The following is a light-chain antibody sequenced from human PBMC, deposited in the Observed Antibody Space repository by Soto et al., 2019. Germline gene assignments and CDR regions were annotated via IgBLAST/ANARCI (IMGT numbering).Light chain of an antibody. CDR3: SSYTSSSLYV. Sequence: QSALTQPASVSGSPGQSITISCTGTSSDAGGYNYVSWYQQHPGKAPKLMIYEVSNRPSGVSNRFSGSKSGNTASLTISGLQAEDEADYYCSSYTSSSLYVFGPGTKLTVL. V-gene: IGLV2-14*01. J-gene: IGLJ1*01. CDR1: SSDAGGYNY. CDR2: EVS.